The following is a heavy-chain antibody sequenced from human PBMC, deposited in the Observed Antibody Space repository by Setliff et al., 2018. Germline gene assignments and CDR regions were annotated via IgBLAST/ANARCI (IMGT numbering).Heavy chain of an antibody. D-gene: IGHD3-22*01. V-gene: IGHV4-34*01. CDR3: ARSRYYDSSGNSYGLDY. CDR1: GGSFSGYY. Sequence: PSETLSLTCAVYGGSFSGYYWSWIRQPPGKGLEWIGEINHSGSTNYNPSLKSRVTISVDRAKNHFSLKLTSVTAADTAMYYCARSRYYDSSGNSYGLDYWGQGTLVTVSS. CDR2: INHSGST. J-gene: IGHJ4*02.